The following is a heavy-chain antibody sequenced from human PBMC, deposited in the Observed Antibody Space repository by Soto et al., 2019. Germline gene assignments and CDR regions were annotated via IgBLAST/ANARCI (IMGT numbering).Heavy chain of an antibody. CDR1: GFTFRRYW. D-gene: IGHD3-22*01. CDR3: AREDYYDCDALDI. CDR2: IKQEGSEK. V-gene: IGHV3-7*01. Sequence: VXLSSEASGFTFRRYWVSWVRQAPGKVLEWVANIKQEGSEKYYVDSVKGRFTIRRDNAKNSLYLQMNSLRAEDTAVYYCAREDYYDCDALDIWGQGTMVTVSS. J-gene: IGHJ3*02.